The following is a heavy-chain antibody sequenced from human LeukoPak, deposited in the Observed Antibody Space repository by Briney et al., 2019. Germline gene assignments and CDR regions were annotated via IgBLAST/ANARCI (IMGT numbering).Heavy chain of an antibody. CDR3: ARSEDQLHAFDI. J-gene: IGHJ3*02. D-gene: IGHD2-2*01. V-gene: IGHV4-59*01. CDR2: IYYSGST. CDR1: GGSISSYY. Sequence: SETLSLTCTVSGGSISSYYWSWIRQPPGKGLEWIGYIYYSGSTNYNPSLKSRVTISVDTSKNQFSLKLSSVTAADTAVYYCARSEDQLHAFDIWGQGTMVTVSS.